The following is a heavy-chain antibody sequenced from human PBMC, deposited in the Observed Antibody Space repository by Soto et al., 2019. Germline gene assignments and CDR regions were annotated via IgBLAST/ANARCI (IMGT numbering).Heavy chain of an antibody. CDR3: TTFPHWDSERVVV. D-gene: IGHD1-7*01. CDR1: GFTCSTYW. J-gene: IGHJ6*02. CDR2: IKQDGTEK. V-gene: IGHV3-7*01. Sequence: GSLRLSCAASGFTCSTYWMSWVRRTPGKGLEWVANIKQDGTEKYYVDSVRGRLTVSRDNAKSSLYLQMNSMIVEDTAVYYCTTFPHWDSERVVVWAQGTTVTVSS.